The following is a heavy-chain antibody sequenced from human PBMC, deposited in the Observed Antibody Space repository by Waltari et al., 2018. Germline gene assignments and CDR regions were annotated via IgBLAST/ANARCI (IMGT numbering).Heavy chain of an antibody. Sequence: QVQLQQWGAGLLKPSETLSLTCAVYGGSFSGYYWSWIRQPPGKGLEWIGEINHSGSTNYNPSLKSRVTISEDTSKNQFSLKLSSVTAADTAVYYCASHRSLYGGNSGLAFDIWGQGTMVTVSS. CDR3: ASHRSLYGGNSGLAFDI. D-gene: IGHD2-21*02. J-gene: IGHJ3*02. V-gene: IGHV4-34*01. CDR1: GGSFSGYY. CDR2: INHSGST.